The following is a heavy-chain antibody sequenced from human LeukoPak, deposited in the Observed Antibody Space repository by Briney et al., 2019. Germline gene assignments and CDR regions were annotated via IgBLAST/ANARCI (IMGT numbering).Heavy chain of an antibody. Sequence: PGGSLRLSCAASGFTFSSYGMHWVRQAPGKGLEWVAVIWYDGSNKYYADSVKGRFTISRDNSKNTLYLQMNSLRAEDTAVYYCARFSTMVRGVHQFDYWGQGTLVTVSS. CDR1: GFTFSSYG. D-gene: IGHD3-10*01. CDR3: ARFSTMVRGVHQFDY. V-gene: IGHV3-33*01. CDR2: IWYDGSNK. J-gene: IGHJ4*02.